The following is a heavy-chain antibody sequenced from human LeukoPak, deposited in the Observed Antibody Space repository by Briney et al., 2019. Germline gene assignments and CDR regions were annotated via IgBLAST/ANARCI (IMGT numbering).Heavy chain of an antibody. Sequence: GGSLRLSCAASGFTFSTYRMNWVRQAPGKGLEWVSCISPGSTYIHYADSVKGRFTISRDNAKNSLYLEMNSLRAEDTAVYYCARDGYSSSSSDYWGPGTLVTVSS. CDR2: ISPGSTYI. CDR3: ARDGYSSSSSDY. J-gene: IGHJ4*02. V-gene: IGHV3-21*01. CDR1: GFTFSTYR. D-gene: IGHD6-6*01.